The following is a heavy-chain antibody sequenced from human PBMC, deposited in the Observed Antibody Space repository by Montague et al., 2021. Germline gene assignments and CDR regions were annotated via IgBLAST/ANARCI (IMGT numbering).Heavy chain of an antibody. J-gene: IGHJ4*02. V-gene: IGHV3-7*03. CDR3: ARNPAYGALDY. Sequence: SLSWAASGLIFSHSWMAWVRLPPGKGLEWVAGVNPDGSQVGYVESVKGRFTISKDNAKNSLFLQMNSLRGDDTALYYCARNPAYGALDYWGQGTRVTVSS. CDR2: VNPDGSQV. D-gene: IGHD4/OR15-4a*01. CDR1: GLIFSHSW.